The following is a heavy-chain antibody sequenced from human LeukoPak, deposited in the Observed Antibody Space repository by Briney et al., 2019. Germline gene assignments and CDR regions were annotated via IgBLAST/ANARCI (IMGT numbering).Heavy chain of an antibody. Sequence: SVKVSCKATGGTFSSYAISWVRQAPGQGLEWMGRIIPIFGTANYAQKFQGRVTITTDESTSTAYMELSSLRSEDTAVYYCARDPDPYDSSGYWGQGTLVTVSS. J-gene: IGHJ4*02. CDR2: IIPIFGTA. CDR3: ARDPDPYDSSGY. D-gene: IGHD3-22*01. CDR1: GGTFSSYA. V-gene: IGHV1-69*05.